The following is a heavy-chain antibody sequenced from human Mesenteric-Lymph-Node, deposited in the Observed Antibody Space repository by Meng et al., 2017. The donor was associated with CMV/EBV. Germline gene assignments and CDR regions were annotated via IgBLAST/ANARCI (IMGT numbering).Heavy chain of an antibody. D-gene: IGHD2-2*01. CDR1: SFGDYY. V-gene: IGHV4-34*01. CDR3: ARVFCTSSTCHPRSVFDP. CDR2: IHHSGNT. Sequence: SFGDYYWTWLRQPPGKGLEWIGDIHHSGNTDYSPSLRSRVTISIDTSKNYFSLNLNSVTAADTAVYYCARVFCTSSTCHPRSVFDPWGQGTLVTVSS. J-gene: IGHJ5*02.